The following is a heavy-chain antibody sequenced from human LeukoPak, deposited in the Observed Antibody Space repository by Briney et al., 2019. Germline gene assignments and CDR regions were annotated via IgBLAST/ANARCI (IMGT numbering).Heavy chain of an antibody. D-gene: IGHD6-19*01. CDR2: ISHSGIT. CDR1: GASISSYH. CDR3: AREGVSGTLGLDI. V-gene: IGHV4-59*13. Sequence: SETLSLTCTVSGASISSYHWIWIRQPPGKGLVWIGYISHSGITNYNSSLKSRVTISADRSKNQFSLKLSSVTAADTAVYYCAREGVSGTLGLDIWGQGTTVTVS. J-gene: IGHJ6*02.